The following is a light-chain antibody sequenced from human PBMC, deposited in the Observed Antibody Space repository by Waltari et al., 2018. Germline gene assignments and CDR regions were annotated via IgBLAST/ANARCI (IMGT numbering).Light chain of an antibody. CDR2: KAS. CDR1: QSISSW. CDR3: QQYSTQPMT. J-gene: IGKJ5*01. Sequence: DIQMTQSPSTLSASVGDRITITCRASQSISSWLAWYQQKTGKAPKLLISKASTLESGVPSRFSGSGSGTEMTLTISSLQPDDFAIYYCQQYSTQPMTFGQGTRLENK. V-gene: IGKV1-5*03.